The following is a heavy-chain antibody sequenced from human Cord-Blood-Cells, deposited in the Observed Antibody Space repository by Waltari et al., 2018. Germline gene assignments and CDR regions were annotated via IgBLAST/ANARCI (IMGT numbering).Heavy chain of an antibody. J-gene: IGHJ3*02. CDR3: ARLDSSGLYKAFDI. CDR1: GGSISSSSYY. V-gene: IGHV4-39*01. CDR2: IYYSGST. D-gene: IGHD6-19*01. Sequence: QLQLQESGPGLVKPSETLSLTCTVSGGSISSSSYYWGWIRQPPGKGMVWIGSIYYSGSTYYNPSLKRRVTISVDTSKNQFSLKLSSVTAADTAVYYCARLDSSGLYKAFDIWGQGTMVTVSS.